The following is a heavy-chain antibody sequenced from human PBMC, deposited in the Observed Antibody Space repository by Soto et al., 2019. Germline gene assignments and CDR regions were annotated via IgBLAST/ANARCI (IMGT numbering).Heavy chain of an antibody. CDR2: ISGSGGST. CDR1: GFTFSSYA. V-gene: IGHV3-23*01. CDR3: AKEISVWFGELFGVDY. J-gene: IGHJ4*02. D-gene: IGHD3-10*01. Sequence: PGGSLRLSCAASGFTFSSYAMSWVRQAPGKGLEWVSAISGSGGSTYYADSVKGRFTISRDNSKNTLYLQMNSLRAEDTAVYYRAKEISVWFGELFGVDYWGQGTLVTVSS.